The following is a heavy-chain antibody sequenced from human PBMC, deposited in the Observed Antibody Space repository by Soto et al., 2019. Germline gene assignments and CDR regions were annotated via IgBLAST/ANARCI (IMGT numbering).Heavy chain of an antibody. V-gene: IGHV3-23*01. D-gene: IGHD3-3*01. Sequence: GGSLRLSCAASGFTFSSYAMSWVRQAPGKGLEWVSAISGSGGSTYYADSVKGRFTISRDNSKNTLYLQMNSLRAEDTAVYYCAGVVGYYYYGMDVWGQGTTVTVSS. CDR1: GFTFSSYA. CDR2: ISGSGGST. J-gene: IGHJ6*02. CDR3: AGVVGYYYYGMDV.